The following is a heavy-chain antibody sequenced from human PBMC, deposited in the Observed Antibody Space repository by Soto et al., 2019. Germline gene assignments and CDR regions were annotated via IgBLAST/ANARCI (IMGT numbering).Heavy chain of an antibody. CDR3: AKVGDYGDYTWDNYYYGMDV. Sequence: GGSLRLSCAASGFTFSSYAMSWVRQAPGKGLEWVSAISGSGGSTYYADSVKGRFTISRDNSKNTLYLQMNSLRAEDTAVYYCAKVGDYGDYTWDNYYYGMDVWGQGTTVTVSS. CDR2: ISGSGGST. CDR1: GFTFSSYA. D-gene: IGHD4-17*01. V-gene: IGHV3-23*01. J-gene: IGHJ6*02.